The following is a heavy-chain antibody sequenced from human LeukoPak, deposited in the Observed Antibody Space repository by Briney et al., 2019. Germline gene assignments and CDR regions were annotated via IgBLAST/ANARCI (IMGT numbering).Heavy chain of an antibody. J-gene: IGHJ4*02. CDR3: ARASTVTTWSLGY. V-gene: IGHV4-59*01. D-gene: IGHD4-17*01. Sequence: PSETLSLTCIVSGGSISNYHWSWIRQPPGKGLEWIGYVSYTGSTNCNPSLKSRVTMSVDTPKNQFSLNLSSVTAADTAMYYCARASTVTTWSLGYWGQGILVTVSS. CDR1: GGSISNYH. CDR2: VSYTGST.